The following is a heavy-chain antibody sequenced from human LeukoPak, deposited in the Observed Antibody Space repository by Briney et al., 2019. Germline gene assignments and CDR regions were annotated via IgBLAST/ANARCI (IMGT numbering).Heavy chain of an antibody. CDR3: ARDGLGMATITSFDY. CDR2: VGDSGANT. Sequence: GGSLRLSCAASGFTFSNYAMSWVRQAPGKGLEWVLSVGDSGANTFYADSVKGRFTISRDISKDTLYLRMNSLRAEDTAVYYCARDGLGMATITSFDYWGQGTLVTVSS. V-gene: IGHV3-23*01. J-gene: IGHJ4*02. D-gene: IGHD5-24*01. CDR1: GFTFSNYA.